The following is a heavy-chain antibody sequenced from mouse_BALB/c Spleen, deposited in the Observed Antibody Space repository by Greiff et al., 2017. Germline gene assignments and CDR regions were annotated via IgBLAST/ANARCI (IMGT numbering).Heavy chain of an antibody. CDR1: GFTFSSYA. CDR3: ARGTGPYYAMDY. J-gene: IGHJ4*01. D-gene: IGHD4-1*01. V-gene: IGHV5-9-4*01. CDR2: ISSGGSYT. Sequence: EVKLMESGGGLVKPGGSLKLSCAASGFTFSSYAMSWVRQSPEKRLEWVAEISSGGSYTYYPDTVTGRFTISRDNAKNTLYLEMSSLRSEDTAMYYCARGTGPYYAMDYWGQGTSVTVSS.